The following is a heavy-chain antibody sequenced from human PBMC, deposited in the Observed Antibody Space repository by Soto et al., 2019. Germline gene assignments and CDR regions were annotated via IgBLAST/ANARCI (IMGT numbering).Heavy chain of an antibody. Sequence: QVQLQESGPGLVKPSGTLSLTCAVSGGSISTSNWWSWVRQPPGKGLEWIGEVYRTGSTNYNPSPQTRLTISVDNSKTHFSLKLPSVTAADTPVYYWARARATMAAAATLACWGQGTRVTVSS. D-gene: IGHD6-25*01. CDR2: VYRTGST. V-gene: IGHV4-4*02. CDR1: GGSISTSNW. J-gene: IGHJ4*02. CDR3: ARARATMAAAATLAC.